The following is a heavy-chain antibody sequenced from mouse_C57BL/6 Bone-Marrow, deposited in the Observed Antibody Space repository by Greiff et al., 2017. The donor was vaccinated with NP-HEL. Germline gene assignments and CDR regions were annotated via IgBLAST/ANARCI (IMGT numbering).Heavy chain of an antibody. J-gene: IGHJ3*01. CDR3: TAEFAY. Sequence: EVHLVESGGGLVQPGGSMKLSCVASGFTFSNSWMTWVRQSPETGLEWVAQIRLKSDNYATPYAESGKVRFTIARDEYKSSVYVQMNNLRDEDTGIYYCTAEFAYWGQGNLVTVSA. CDR1: GFTFSNSW. V-gene: IGHV6-3*01. CDR2: IRLKSDNYAT.